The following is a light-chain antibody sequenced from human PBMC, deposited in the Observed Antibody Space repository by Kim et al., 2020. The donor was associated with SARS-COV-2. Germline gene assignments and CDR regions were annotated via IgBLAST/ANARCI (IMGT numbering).Light chain of an antibody. CDR2: DAS. V-gene: IGKV3-11*01. CDR3: QHRANWPLT. J-gene: IGKJ4*01. Sequence: SPGERVTLACRASQSVSNYLVWYQQKPGQAPRLLISDASNRATGIPARFSGSGSGTDFTLTISSLEPEDFAVYYCQHRANWPLTFGGGTKVDIK. CDR1: QSVSNY.